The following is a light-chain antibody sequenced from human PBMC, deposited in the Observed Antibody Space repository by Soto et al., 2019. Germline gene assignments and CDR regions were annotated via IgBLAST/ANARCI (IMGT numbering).Light chain of an antibody. CDR3: SSHTSSSTLV. J-gene: IGLJ2*01. Sequence: ALTQPASVSGSPGQSITISCSGTSSDIGGYNYVSWYQQHPGKAPKLMIYEVSNRPSGVSNRFSGSKSGNTASLTISGLQAEDEADYYCSSHTSSSTLVFGGGTKLTVL. CDR1: SSDIGGYNY. CDR2: EVS. V-gene: IGLV2-14*01.